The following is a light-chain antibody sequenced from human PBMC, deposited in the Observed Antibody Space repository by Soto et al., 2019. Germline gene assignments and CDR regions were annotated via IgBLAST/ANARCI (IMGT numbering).Light chain of an antibody. CDR2: KAS. CDR1: QTISSW. Sequence: DIQMTQSPSTLSGSVGDRVTITCRGSQTISSWLAWYQQKPGKAPKLLIYKASTLKSGVPSRFSGSGSGTEFTLTISSLQPDDFATYYCQQYYSYSEAFGQGTKVELK. V-gene: IGKV1-5*03. CDR3: QQYYSYSEA. J-gene: IGKJ1*01.